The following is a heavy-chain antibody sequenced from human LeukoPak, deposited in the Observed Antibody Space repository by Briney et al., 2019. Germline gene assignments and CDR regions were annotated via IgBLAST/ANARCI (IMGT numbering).Heavy chain of an antibody. CDR1: GFSVSSNY. Sequence: PGGSLRLSCAASGFSVSSNYMTWVRQAPGKGLECVSVIYGGGNTYYADSVGGRFTISRDNSKNTLYLQMNSLRVEDTAMYYCARGWWSSSGYQDYWGRGTLVTVSS. V-gene: IGHV3-53*01. CDR3: ARGWWSSSGYQDY. D-gene: IGHD3-22*01. J-gene: IGHJ4*02. CDR2: IYGGGNT.